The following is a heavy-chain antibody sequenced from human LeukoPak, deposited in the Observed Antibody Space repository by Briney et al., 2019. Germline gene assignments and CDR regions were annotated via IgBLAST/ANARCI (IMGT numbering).Heavy chain of an antibody. Sequence: SETLSLTCAVYGGSFSGYYWSWIRQPPGKGLEWIGEINHSGSANFNPSLKCRVTISVDTSKSQVSLKLNSVTAADTAVYYCARGILISTRSDYFDYWGQGTLVTVSS. CDR2: INHSGSA. CDR1: GGSFSGYY. V-gene: IGHV4-34*01. CDR3: ARGILISTRSDYFDY. J-gene: IGHJ4*02. D-gene: IGHD3-22*01.